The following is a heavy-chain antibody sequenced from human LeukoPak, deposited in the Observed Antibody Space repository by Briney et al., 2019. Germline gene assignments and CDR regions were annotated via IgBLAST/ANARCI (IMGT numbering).Heavy chain of an antibody. J-gene: IGHJ4*02. D-gene: IGHD5-18*01. V-gene: IGHV1-2*02. CDR3: ARESAMASYFDY. Sequence: ASVKVSCKASGYTFTGYYMHWVRQAPGQGLEWMGWINPNSGGTNYAQKFQGRVTMTRDTSISTAYMELSRLRSDDTAVYYCARESAMASYFDYWGQGTLVTVSS. CDR2: INPNSGGT. CDR1: GYTFTGYY.